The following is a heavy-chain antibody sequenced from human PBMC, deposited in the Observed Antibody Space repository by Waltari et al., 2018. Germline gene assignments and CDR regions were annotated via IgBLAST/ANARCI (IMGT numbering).Heavy chain of an antibody. V-gene: IGHV3-7*03. D-gene: IGHD6-19*01. J-gene: IGHJ4*02. Sequence: EAQQVESGGDLVQPGGSLRLSCVVSGFTLSTYWMSWVRQAPGKGLEWVANINKDGTETYYVDSVRGRFTISKDDAKNSVYLQMNSLKVEDTAVYYCIRDYGSPYWGQGTLVTVSS. CDR2: INKDGTET. CDR3: IRDYGSPY. CDR1: GFTLSTYW.